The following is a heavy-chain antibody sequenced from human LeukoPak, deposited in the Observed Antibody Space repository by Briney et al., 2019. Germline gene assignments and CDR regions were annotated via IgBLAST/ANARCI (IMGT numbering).Heavy chain of an antibody. J-gene: IGHJ4*02. Sequence: PGGSLRLSCAASGFTFSDYWTHWVRQAPGKGLVWVSRINTDGSITNYADSVKGRFSISRDNAKNTLYLQMSSLRAEDTAVYYCARDRGPRTGFMVREAYDYWGQGTLVTVSS. D-gene: IGHD3-10*01. CDR1: GFTFSDYW. V-gene: IGHV3-74*01. CDR2: INTDGSIT. CDR3: ARDRGPRTGFMVREAYDY.